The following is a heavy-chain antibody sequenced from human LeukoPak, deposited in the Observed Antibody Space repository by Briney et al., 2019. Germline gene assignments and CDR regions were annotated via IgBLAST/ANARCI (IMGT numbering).Heavy chain of an antibody. CDR1: GFTFSSYG. J-gene: IGHJ4*02. D-gene: IGHD5-18*01. Sequence: PARSLRLSCAASGFTFSSYGMHWVRQAPGKGLEWVAFISYDGSNKYYADSVKGRFTISRDNSKNTLYLQMNSLRAEDTAVYYCARPQGGRQLWLHFDYWGQGTLVTVSS. CDR2: ISYDGSNK. V-gene: IGHV3-30*03. CDR3: ARPQGGRQLWLHFDY.